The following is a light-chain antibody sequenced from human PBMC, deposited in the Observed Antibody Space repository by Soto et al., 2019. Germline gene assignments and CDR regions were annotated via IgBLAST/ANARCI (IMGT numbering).Light chain of an antibody. Sequence: QSVLTQPASVSGSPGQSITISCTGTSSDVGSYNLVSWYQQHPGKAPKLVISEGNKRPSGVSNRFSGSKSGNTASLTISGLQPEDEHDYHCCSYAGTFDASGTGTKVTVL. CDR3: CSYAGTFDA. J-gene: IGLJ1*01. V-gene: IGLV2-23*01. CDR2: EGN. CDR1: SSDVGSYNL.